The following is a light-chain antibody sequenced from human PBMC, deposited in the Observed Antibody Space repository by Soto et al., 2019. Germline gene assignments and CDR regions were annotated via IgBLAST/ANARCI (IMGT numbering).Light chain of an antibody. CDR3: QKYGSSPRK. V-gene: IGKV3-20*01. CDR2: GAS. Sequence: EIVLTQSPGTLSLSPGERATLSCRASQSVSSSYLAWYQQKPGQAPRLLIYGASSRATGIPDRFSGSGSGTHFTLAISRLEPEDLAVYYCQKYGSSPRKFGQGTKVEIK. CDR1: QSVSSSY. J-gene: IGKJ1*01.